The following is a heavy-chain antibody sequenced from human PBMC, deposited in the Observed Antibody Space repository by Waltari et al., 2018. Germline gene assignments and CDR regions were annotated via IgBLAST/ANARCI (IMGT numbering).Heavy chain of an antibody. CDR3: ARSHRNGYSELDF. Sequence: QVQLQESGPGPVKPSGTLSLTCAVSGASISSPNWWTWVRQAPGKGLEWIGEIYQTGSTNYNPSLESRVTMSVDKSENHFSLTLNSVTAADTAVYYCARSHRNGYSELDFWGQGTLVTVSS. CDR1: GASISSPNW. CDR2: IYQTGST. J-gene: IGHJ4*02. D-gene: IGHD5-18*01. V-gene: IGHV4-4*02.